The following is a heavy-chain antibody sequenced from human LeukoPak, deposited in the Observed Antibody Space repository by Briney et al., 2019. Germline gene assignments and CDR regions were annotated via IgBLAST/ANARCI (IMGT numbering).Heavy chain of an antibody. Sequence: GGSLRLSCAASGFTFSSYAMSWVRQAPGKGLEWVSAISGSGGSTYYADSVKGRFTISRDNSKNTLYLQMNSLRAEDTAVYYCAKDRDREWELWVGYYYYYMDVWGKGTTVTVSS. J-gene: IGHJ6*03. CDR1: GFTFSSYA. CDR3: AKDRDREWELWVGYYYYYMDV. CDR2: ISGSGGST. D-gene: IGHD1-26*01. V-gene: IGHV3-23*01.